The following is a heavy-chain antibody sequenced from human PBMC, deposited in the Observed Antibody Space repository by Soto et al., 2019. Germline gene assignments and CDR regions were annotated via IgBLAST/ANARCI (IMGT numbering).Heavy chain of an antibody. V-gene: IGHV3-23*01. Sequence: VPLRLSCVASGFSFGSRAMSGVRQDHGEGLEWVSTITDTGGDTKYADSVRGRFTISRDNSKNTLYLQMSSLRAEDTAVYYCARFLSDSGYEPYNWFDPWGQGTLVTVSS. CDR3: ARFLSDSGYEPYNWFDP. CDR1: GFSFGSRA. D-gene: IGHD5-12*01. CDR2: ITDTGGDT. J-gene: IGHJ5*02.